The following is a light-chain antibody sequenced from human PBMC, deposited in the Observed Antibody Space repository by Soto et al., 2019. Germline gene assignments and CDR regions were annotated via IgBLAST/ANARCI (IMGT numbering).Light chain of an antibody. Sequence: QSALTQPASVSGSPGESITIPCTGTSSDVGASNSVSWYQQHPDKAPKLMIYDVTNRPSGVSIRFSGSKSGNTASLTISGLQAEDEADYYCTSYNYIYVFGTGTKVTVL. J-gene: IGLJ1*01. CDR2: DVT. CDR3: TSYNYIYV. V-gene: IGLV2-14*01. CDR1: SSDVGASNS.